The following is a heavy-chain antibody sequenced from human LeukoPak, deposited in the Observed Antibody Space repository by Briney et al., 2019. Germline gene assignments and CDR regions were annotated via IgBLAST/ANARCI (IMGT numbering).Heavy chain of an antibody. D-gene: IGHD3-22*01. CDR3: AKGGGGWLLRLRFVD. Sequence: PGGSLRLSCAASGFAFSSYAMSWVRQAPGKGLEWVSVISDSGDSTYYADSVKGRFTISRDNSKNTLYLQMNSLRADDTAVYYCAKGGGGWLLRLRFVDWGQGTLVTVSS. J-gene: IGHJ4*02. CDR1: GFAFSSYA. CDR2: ISDSGDST. V-gene: IGHV3-23*01.